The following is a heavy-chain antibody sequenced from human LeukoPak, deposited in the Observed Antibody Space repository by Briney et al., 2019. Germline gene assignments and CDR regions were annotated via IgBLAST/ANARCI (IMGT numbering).Heavy chain of an antibody. V-gene: IGHV3-23*01. Sequence: PGGSLRLSCAASGFTFSSYAMSWVRQAPGKGLELVSGISVSGVITYYADSVKGRFTISRDNSKNTLYLQMNSLRAEDTAVYYCAKISGSSRRMYYFDYWGQGTLVTVSS. CDR3: AKISGSSRRMYYFDY. CDR1: GFTFSSYA. D-gene: IGHD6-6*01. CDR2: ISVSGVIT. J-gene: IGHJ4*02.